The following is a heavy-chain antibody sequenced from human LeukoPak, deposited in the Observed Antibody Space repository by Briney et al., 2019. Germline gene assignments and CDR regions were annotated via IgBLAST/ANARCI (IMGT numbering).Heavy chain of an antibody. J-gene: IGHJ4*02. Sequence: GGSLRLSCATSGFTFSTYAMNWLRLAPGKGLEWVSVISGGGATTYYADSVKGRFTISRDNSKNTLFLVMNSLRDEDAAVYYCATTRDDTYFNMIVDHWGQGTLVTVSS. V-gene: IGHV3-23*01. D-gene: IGHD3-16*01. CDR1: GFTFSTYA. CDR3: ATTRDDTYFNMIVDH. CDR2: ISGGGATT.